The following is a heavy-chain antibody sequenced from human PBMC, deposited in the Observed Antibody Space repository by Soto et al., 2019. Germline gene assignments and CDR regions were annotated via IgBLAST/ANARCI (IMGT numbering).Heavy chain of an antibody. D-gene: IGHD3-22*01. J-gene: IGHJ4*02. Sequence: QVQLQELGPGLVKSSQTLSLTCSVSGGSISSGGYYWSWIRQHPGKGLEWIGYIYYSGDTYYNPSIKCRVTISEDRSKIRFSLKLSFVTAAGAAVYYCARSPRGYYGGSGYYYVDYFDHWGQGTMVTVSS. CDR3: ARSPRGYYGGSGYYYVDYFDH. CDR1: GGSISSGGYY. CDR2: IYYSGDT. V-gene: IGHV4-31*03.